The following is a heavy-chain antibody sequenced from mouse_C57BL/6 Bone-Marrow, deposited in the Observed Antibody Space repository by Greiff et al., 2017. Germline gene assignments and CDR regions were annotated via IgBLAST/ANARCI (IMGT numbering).Heavy chain of an antibody. V-gene: IGHV1-26*01. J-gene: IGHJ3*01. CDR1: GYTFTDYY. CDR3: AREQLRLPSFAY. CDR2: INPNNGGT. D-gene: IGHD3-2*02. Sequence: EVQLQQSGPELVKPGASVKISCKASGYTFTDYYMNWVKQSHGKSLEWIGDINPNNGGTSYNQKFKGKATLTVDKSSSTAYMERRSLTSEDSAVYYCAREQLRLPSFAYWGQGTLVTVSA.